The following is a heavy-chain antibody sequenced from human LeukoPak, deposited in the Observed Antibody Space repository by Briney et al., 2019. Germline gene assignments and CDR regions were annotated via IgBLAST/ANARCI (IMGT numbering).Heavy chain of an antibody. D-gene: IGHD6-19*01. V-gene: IGHV3-9*03. J-gene: IGHJ4*02. CDR1: GFTFDDYA. CDR3: AKEGVAVAGLGLYYFDY. CDR2: ISWNSGSI. Sequence: PGGSLRLSCAASGFTFDDYAMHWVRQAPGKGLESVSGISWNSGSIVYADSVKGRFTISKDNAKNSLYLQMNSLRAEDMALYYCAKEGVAVAGLGLYYFDYWGQGTLVTVSS.